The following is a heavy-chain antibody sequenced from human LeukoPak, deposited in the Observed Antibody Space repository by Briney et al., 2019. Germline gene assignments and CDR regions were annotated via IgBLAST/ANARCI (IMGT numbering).Heavy chain of an antibody. CDR1: GFTFSSYS. CDR2: ISSSSTYI. V-gene: IGHV3-21*01. J-gene: IGHJ4*02. D-gene: IGHD1-7*01. CDR3: ARDPLSGSTLYYGTKYYFDY. Sequence: PGGSLRLSCAASGFTFSSYSMNWVRQAPGKGLEWVSSISSSSTYIYYTDSVKGRFTISRDNAKNSLYLQLNSLRAEDTAVYYCARDPLSGSTLYYGTKYYFDYWGQGTLVTVSS.